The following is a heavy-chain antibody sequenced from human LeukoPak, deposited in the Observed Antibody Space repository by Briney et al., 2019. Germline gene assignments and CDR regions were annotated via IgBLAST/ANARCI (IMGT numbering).Heavy chain of an antibody. CDR2: IYYSGST. Sequence: SETLSLTCTVSDGSVSSGSYYWSWIRQPPGKGLEWIGYIYYSGSTNYSPSLKSRVTISVDTSKNQFSLKLTSVTAADTAVYYCARENYSGXSPYYFDYWGQGTLVTVSS. J-gene: IGHJ4*02. D-gene: IGHD4-23*01. CDR1: DGSVSSGSYY. CDR3: ARENYSGXSPYYFDY. V-gene: IGHV4-61*01.